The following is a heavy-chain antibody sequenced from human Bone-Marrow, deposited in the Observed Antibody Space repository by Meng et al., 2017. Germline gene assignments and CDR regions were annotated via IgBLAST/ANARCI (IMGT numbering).Heavy chain of an antibody. V-gene: IGHV3-7*01. CDR2: IKQDGSEK. CDR3: AREKYGGYVEYFDY. Sequence: GGSLRLSCAASGFTFSSYWMSWVRQAPGKGLEWVANIKQDGSEKYYVDSVKGRFTISRDNAKNPLYLQMNSLRAEDTAVYYCAREKYGGYVEYFDYWGQGTLVTVSS. CDR1: GFTFSSYW. D-gene: IGHD5-12*01. J-gene: IGHJ4*02.